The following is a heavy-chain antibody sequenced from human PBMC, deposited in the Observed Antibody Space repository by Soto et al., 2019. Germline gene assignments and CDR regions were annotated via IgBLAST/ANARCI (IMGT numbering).Heavy chain of an antibody. J-gene: IGHJ3*02. Sequence: GALRRSDEPSVGGDSNNYRSWVHQAPGKGLEWVSAINSGGNTYYADSVKGRFTISRDNSKNTLYLQMNSLRAEDTAVYYCARYSSGWYVDDAFDIWGQGTMVTVS. CDR3: ARYSSGWYVDDAFDI. D-gene: IGHD6-19*01. CDR2: INSGGNT. V-gene: IGHV3-66*02. CDR1: VGGDSNNY.